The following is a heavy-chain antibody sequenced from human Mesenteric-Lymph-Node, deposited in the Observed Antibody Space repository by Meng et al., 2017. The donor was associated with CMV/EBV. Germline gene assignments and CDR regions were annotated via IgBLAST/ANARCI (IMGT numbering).Heavy chain of an antibody. V-gene: IGHV3-30-3*01. D-gene: IGHD2-2*01. CDR1: GFTFSNYG. J-gene: IGHJ6*02. Sequence: GESLKISCAASGFTFSNYGIHWVRQAPGKGLEWVAVISYDGSNKYYADSVKGRFTISRDNSKNTLYLQMNSLRAEDTAVYYCAKDHEMYCVKTSCFYMDVWGQGTTVTVSS. CDR3: AKDHEMYCVKTSCFYMDV. CDR2: ISYDGSNK.